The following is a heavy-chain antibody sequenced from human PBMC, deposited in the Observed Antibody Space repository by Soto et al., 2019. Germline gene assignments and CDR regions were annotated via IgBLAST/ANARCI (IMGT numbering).Heavy chain of an antibody. D-gene: IGHD3-16*01. V-gene: IGHV3-7*03. CDR1: EFTFSRYW. Sequence: PGGSLRLSCTASEFTFSRYWMSWVRQAPGKGLEWVAGIKQDGSEKYYVDSVKGRFSISRDNAKNSLYLQMNSLRAEDTAVYYCARDGGNYFDYWGQGTLVTVSS. J-gene: IGHJ4*02. CDR3: ARDGGNYFDY. CDR2: IKQDGSEK.